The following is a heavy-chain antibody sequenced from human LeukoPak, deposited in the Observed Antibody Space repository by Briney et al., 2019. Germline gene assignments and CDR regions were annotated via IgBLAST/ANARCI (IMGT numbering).Heavy chain of an antibody. CDR2: IYYSGST. Sequence: PSETLSPTCTVSGGSISSSSYYWGWIRQPPGKGLEWIGSIYYSGSTYYNPSLKSRVTISVDTSKNQFSLKLSSVTAADTAVYYCARDWVDLTGYYHLDPWGQGTLVTVSS. V-gene: IGHV4-39*07. D-gene: IGHD3-9*01. CDR1: GGSISSSSYY. CDR3: ARDWVDLTGYYHLDP. J-gene: IGHJ5*02.